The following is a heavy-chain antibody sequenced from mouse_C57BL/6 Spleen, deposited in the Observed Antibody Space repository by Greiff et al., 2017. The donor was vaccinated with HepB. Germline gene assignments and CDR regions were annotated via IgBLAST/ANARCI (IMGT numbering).Heavy chain of an antibody. D-gene: IGHD2-10*01. CDR3: ARSYYGNLYYAMDY. Sequence: VHLVESGPELVKPGASVKISCKASGYSFTSYYIHWVKQRPGQGLEWIGWIYPGSGNTKYNEKFKGKATLTADTSSSTAYMQLSSLTSEDSAVYYCARSYYGNLYYAMDYWGQGTSVTVSS. V-gene: IGHV1-66*01. CDR1: GYSFTSYY. CDR2: IYPGSGNT. J-gene: IGHJ4*01.